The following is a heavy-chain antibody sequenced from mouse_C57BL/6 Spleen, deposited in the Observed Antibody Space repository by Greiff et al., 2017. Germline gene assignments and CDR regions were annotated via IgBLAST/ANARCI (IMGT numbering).Heavy chain of an antibody. V-gene: IGHV14-2*01. Sequence: VQLQQSGAELVKPGASVKLSCTASGFNIKDYYMHWVKQRPEQGLEWIGRIDPEDGETKYAPKFKGKATITADTSSNTAYLQLSSLTSEDTAVYYCASEDSNPAWFAYWGQGTLVTVSA. CDR2: IDPEDGET. CDR3: ASEDSNPAWFAY. J-gene: IGHJ3*01. D-gene: IGHD2-5*01. CDR1: GFNIKDYY.